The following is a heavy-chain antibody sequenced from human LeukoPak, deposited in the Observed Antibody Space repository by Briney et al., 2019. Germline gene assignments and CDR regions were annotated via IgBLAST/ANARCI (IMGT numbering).Heavy chain of an antibody. CDR1: GFTFSSYS. CDR2: ISSSSSYI. Sequence: GGSLRLSCAASGFTFSSYSMNWGRQAPGKGLEWVSSISSSSSYIYYADSVKGRFTISRDNAKNSLYLQMNILRAEHTDVYYCARVATQWLENDYWGQGTLVTVSS. CDR3: ARVATQWLENDY. J-gene: IGHJ4*02. D-gene: IGHD6-19*01. V-gene: IGHV3-21*01.